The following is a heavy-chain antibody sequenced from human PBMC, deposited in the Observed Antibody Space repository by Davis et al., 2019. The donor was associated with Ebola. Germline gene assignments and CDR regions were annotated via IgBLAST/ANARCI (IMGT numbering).Heavy chain of an antibody. CDR3: ARAVLRFLEWLPVSAWFDP. Sequence: SETLSLTCAVYGGSFSGYYWSWIRQPPGKGLEWIGEIDHSGSTNYNPSLKSRLTMSVDTSKNQFSLKLSSVTAADTAVYYCARAVLRFLEWLPVSAWFDPWGQGTLVTVSS. D-gene: IGHD3-3*01. V-gene: IGHV4-34*01. CDR2: IDHSGST. J-gene: IGHJ5*02. CDR1: GGSFSGYY.